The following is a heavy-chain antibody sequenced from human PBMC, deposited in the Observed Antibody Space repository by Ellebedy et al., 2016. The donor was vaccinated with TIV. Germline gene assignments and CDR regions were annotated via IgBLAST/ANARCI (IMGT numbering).Heavy chain of an antibody. CDR2: INQDGSQK. V-gene: IGHV3-7*01. CDR3: ATDGSYGDYRSPTHAFEM. J-gene: IGHJ3*02. D-gene: IGHD4-17*01. CDR1: GFSFVSYW. Sequence: GGSLRLSCAASGFSFVSYWMTWVRQAPGKGLEWLANINQDGSQKYYVDSVRGRFTISRDNAKNSVFLQMKSLRAEDTALYYCATDGSYGDYRSPTHAFEMWGQGTMVTVS.